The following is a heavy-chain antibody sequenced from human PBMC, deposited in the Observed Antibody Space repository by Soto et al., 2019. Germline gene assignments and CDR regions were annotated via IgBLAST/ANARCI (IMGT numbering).Heavy chain of an antibody. CDR1: GFTFSSYA. V-gene: IGHV3-30-3*01. CDR3: ARDRSQVTLHDNNVLRFLEWLPGEYYYGMDV. CDR2: ISYDGSNK. J-gene: IGHJ6*02. Sequence: GGSLRLSCAASGFTFSSYAMHWVRQAPGKGLEWVAVISYDGSNKYYADSVKGRFTISRDNSKNTLYLQMNSLRAEDTAVYYCARDRSQVTLHDNNVLRFLEWLPGEYYYGMDVWGQGTTVTVSS. D-gene: IGHD3-3*01.